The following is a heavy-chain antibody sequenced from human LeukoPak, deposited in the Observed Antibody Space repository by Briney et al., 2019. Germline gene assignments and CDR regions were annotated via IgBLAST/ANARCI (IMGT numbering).Heavy chain of an antibody. CDR3: ARRGYSSGWSVGF. CDR2: ISYDGSNK. J-gene: IGHJ4*02. D-gene: IGHD6-19*01. CDR1: GFTFSSYA. Sequence: GRSLRLSCAASGFTFSSYAMHWVRQAPGKGLEWVAVISYDGSNKYYADSVKGRFTISRDNSKNTLYLQMNSLRAEDTAVYYCARRGYSSGWSVGFWGQGTLVTVSS. V-gene: IGHV3-30*04.